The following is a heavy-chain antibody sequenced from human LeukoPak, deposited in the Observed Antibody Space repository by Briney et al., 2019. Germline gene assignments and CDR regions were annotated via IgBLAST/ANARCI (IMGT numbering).Heavy chain of an antibody. V-gene: IGHV3-23*01. CDR1: AFTFSTYA. CDR2: ISGSGAGT. CDR3: SNLYSSNY. J-gene: IGHJ4*02. D-gene: IGHD6-13*01. Sequence: GGSLRLSCAASAFTFSTYAMSWVRQAPGMGLEWVSGISGSGAGTYYADSVRGRFTISRDNSKNTLYLQMNSRRAEDTAVYYCSNLYSSNYWGQGTLVTVSS.